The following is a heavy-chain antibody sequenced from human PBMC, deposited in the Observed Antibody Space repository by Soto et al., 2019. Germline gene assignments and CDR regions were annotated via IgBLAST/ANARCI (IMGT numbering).Heavy chain of an antibody. CDR3: ARHGRRFLEWLLQVDWFDP. CDR1: GGSISSYY. D-gene: IGHD3-3*01. Sequence: SETLSLTCTVSGGSISSYYWSWIRQPPGKGLEWIGYIYYSGSTNYNPSLKSRVAISVDTSKNQFSLKLGSVTAADTAVYYCARHGRRFLEWLLQVDWFDPWGQGTLVTVSS. V-gene: IGHV4-59*08. CDR2: IYYSGST. J-gene: IGHJ5*02.